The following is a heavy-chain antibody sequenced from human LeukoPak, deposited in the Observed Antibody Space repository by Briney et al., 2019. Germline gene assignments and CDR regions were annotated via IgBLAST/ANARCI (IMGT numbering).Heavy chain of an antibody. J-gene: IGHJ4*02. CDR2: INIKGDGK. D-gene: IGHD3-10*01. CDR3: VKGVHYGSGIDY. Sequence: GGSLRLSCSASGFTFSSYAMHWVRQAPGRGLEYVSVINIKGDGKYYADSVKGRFTISRDNSENTLHLQMSSLRDDDTALYYCVKGVHYGSGIDYWGQGTLVIVSS. CDR1: GFTFSSYA. V-gene: IGHV3-64D*08.